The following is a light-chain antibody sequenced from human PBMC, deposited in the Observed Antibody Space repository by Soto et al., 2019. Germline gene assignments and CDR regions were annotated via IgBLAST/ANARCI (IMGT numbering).Light chain of an antibody. V-gene: IGKV3-20*01. J-gene: IGKJ5*01. CDR2: GAS. CDR3: QQYGSSPGIT. CDR1: QSVSSSY. Sequence: EIVLTQSPGTLSLSPGERATLSCRASQSVSSSYLAWCQQKPGQAPRLLIYGASSRATGIPDRFSGSGSGTDFTLTISRLEPEDFAVYYCQQYGSSPGITFGQGTRLEIK.